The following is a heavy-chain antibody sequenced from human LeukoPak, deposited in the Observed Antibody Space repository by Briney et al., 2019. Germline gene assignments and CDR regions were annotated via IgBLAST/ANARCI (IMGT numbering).Heavy chain of an antibody. V-gene: IGHV4-31*11. CDR2: ISYSGST. J-gene: IGHJ4*02. Sequence: SETLSLTCAVYGGSFSGYYWSWIRQHPGKGLEWIGYISYSGSTYYNPSLKSRLTISPDTSKNQFSLRLSSVNAADAAVYFCAVGPHHYFDSWGQGTLVTVSS. CDR3: AVGPHHYFDS. CDR1: GGSFSGYY.